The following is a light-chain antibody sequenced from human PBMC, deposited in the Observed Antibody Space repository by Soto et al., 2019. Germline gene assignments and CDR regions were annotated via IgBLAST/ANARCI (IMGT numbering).Light chain of an antibody. CDR1: NDDIGDYNY. CDR2: DVT. CDR3: SSYRSGATPDVI. V-gene: IGLV2-14*03. Sequence: QSALTQPASVSGSPGQSITISCTGSNDDIGDYNYVSWYQQHPGKAPKLMIYDVTNRPSGFSDRFSGSKSGNTASLTISGLQAEDESDYYCSSYRSGATPDVIFGGGTKLTVL. J-gene: IGLJ2*01.